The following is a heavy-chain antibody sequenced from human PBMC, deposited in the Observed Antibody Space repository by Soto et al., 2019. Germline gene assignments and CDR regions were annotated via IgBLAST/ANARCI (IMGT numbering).Heavy chain of an antibody. CDR2: VFYSGTT. CDR1: GGSVTSGSYY. CDR3: ARRPPFSYGNYVTYYFDS. V-gene: IGHV4-61*01. Sequence: QVQLQESGPGLVRPSETLSLTCAISGGSVTSGSYYWTWIRQSPGKGLEWIGEVFYSGTTKYNPSLRGRVTISIDRPKNQFSLKVTSVTAADTATYYCARRPPFSYGNYVTYYFDSWGQGTLVTVSS. J-gene: IGHJ4*02. D-gene: IGHD3-16*01.